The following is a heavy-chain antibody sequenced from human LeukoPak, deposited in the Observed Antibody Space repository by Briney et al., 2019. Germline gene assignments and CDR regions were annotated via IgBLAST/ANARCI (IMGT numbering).Heavy chain of an antibody. J-gene: IGHJ4*02. V-gene: IGHV1-2*02. CDR1: GYTFTDYY. D-gene: IGHD6-19*01. CDR2: INPNSGGT. CDR3: ARGAVAGDYYFDY. Sequence: ASVKVSCKASGYTFTDYYMHWVRQAPGQGLEWMGWINPNSGGTNYAQKFQGRVAVTRDTSISTAYMEPSRLRSDDTAMYYCARGAVAGDYYFDYWGQGTLVTVSS.